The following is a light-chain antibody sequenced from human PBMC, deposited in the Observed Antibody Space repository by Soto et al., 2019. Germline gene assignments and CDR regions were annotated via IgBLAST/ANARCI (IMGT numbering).Light chain of an antibody. Sequence: QSVLTQPASVSGSPGQSITISCTGTSSVVGGYNYVSWYQQHPGKAPKFMIYDVSNRPSGVSNRFSGSKSGNTASLTISGLQAEDEADYYCSSYTSGSTYVFGTGTKVTVL. CDR3: SSYTSGSTYV. CDR1: SSVVGGYNY. J-gene: IGLJ1*01. CDR2: DVS. V-gene: IGLV2-14*01.